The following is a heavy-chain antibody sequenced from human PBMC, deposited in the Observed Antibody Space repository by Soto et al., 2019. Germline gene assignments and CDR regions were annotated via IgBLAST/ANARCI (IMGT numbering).Heavy chain of an antibody. V-gene: IGHV5-10-1*01. CDR3: AIFPIAAAGKGLPYYYGMDV. CDR2: IDPSDSYT. Sequence: PGESLEISGQGSGYSFTSSSIRWVRQMPGKGLEWLGRIDPSDSYTNYSPSFQGHVAISADKSISPAYLQWSSLKGSDTDMYYCAIFPIAAAGKGLPYYYGMDVWGQGPTVTVS. CDR1: GYSFTSSS. D-gene: IGHD6-13*01. J-gene: IGHJ6*02.